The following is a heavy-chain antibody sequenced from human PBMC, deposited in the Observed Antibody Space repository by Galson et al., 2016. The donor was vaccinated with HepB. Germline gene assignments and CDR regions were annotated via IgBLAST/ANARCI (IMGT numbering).Heavy chain of an antibody. CDR1: GFTFSSYY. V-gene: IGHV3-7*03. J-gene: IGHJ4*02. CDR2: INQDGREK. Sequence: SLRLSCAGSGFTFSSYYMNWVRQAPGKGLEWVANINQDGREKNYVDSVLGRFTISRDNAKNSLYLQMNSLRTEDTAVYSCARAGAKTPSRHYLDYWGRGTLATVSS. CDR3: ARAGAKTPSRHYLDY. D-gene: IGHD3-10*01.